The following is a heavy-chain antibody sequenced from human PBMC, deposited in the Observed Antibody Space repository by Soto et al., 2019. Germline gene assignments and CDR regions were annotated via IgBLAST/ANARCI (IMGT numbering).Heavy chain of an antibody. D-gene: IGHD3-10*01. Sequence: ASVKVSCKASGGTFSSYAISWARQAPGQGLEWMGGIIPIFGTANYAQKFQGRVTITADESTSTAYMELSSLRSEDTAVYYCARDLVTMVRSTGYFYGMDVWGQGTTVTVSS. CDR3: ARDLVTMVRSTGYFYGMDV. J-gene: IGHJ6*02. CDR2: IIPIFGTA. V-gene: IGHV1-69*13. CDR1: GGTFSSYA.